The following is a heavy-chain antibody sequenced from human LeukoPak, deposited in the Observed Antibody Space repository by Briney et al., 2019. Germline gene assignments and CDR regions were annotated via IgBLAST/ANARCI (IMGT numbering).Heavy chain of an antibody. CDR2: LYDSGST. J-gene: IGHJ6*03. CDR3: ARATAAGVYYYYYYMDV. D-gene: IGHD6-13*01. V-gene: IGHV4-59*12. CDR1: GGSISSYY. Sequence: SETLSLTCTVSGGSISSYYWSWIRQPPGKGLEWIGYLYDSGSTNYNPSLKSRVTISVDTSKNQFSLKVSSVTAADTAVYYCARATAAGVYYYYYYMDVWGKGTTVTVSS.